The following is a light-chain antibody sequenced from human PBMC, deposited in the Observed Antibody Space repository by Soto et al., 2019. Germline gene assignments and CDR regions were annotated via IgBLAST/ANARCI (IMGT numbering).Light chain of an antibody. CDR3: QQYSSSPLT. Sequence: EIGLTQSPATVSLSPGERATLSSRAGQSVSDNLAWHQQRTGQPPRLLIYGASSRATGIPDRFSGSGSGTDFTLTISRLEPEDFAVYYCQQYSSSPLTFGGGTKVDIK. CDR1: QSVSDN. CDR2: GAS. V-gene: IGKV3-20*01. J-gene: IGKJ4*01.